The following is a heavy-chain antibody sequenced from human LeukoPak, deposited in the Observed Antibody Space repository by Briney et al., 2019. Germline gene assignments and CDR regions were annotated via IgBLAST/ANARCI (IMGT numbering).Heavy chain of an antibody. Sequence: GGSLRLSCAASGFTFSNYSMNWVRQAPGKGLEWVSSITSRSSFIYYADSVRGRFTLSRDNAKNSLYLRMNSLRAEDTAVYYCARVEGGATGMDVWGKGTTVTVSS. CDR3: ARVEGGATGMDV. J-gene: IGHJ6*03. CDR1: GFTFSNYS. CDR2: ITSRSSFI. D-gene: IGHD1-26*01. V-gene: IGHV3-21*01.